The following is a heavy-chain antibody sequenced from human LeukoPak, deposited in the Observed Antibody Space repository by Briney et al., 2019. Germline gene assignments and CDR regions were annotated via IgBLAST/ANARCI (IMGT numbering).Heavy chain of an antibody. D-gene: IGHD3-22*01. V-gene: IGHV1-69*04. CDR1: GYTFTSYG. Sequence: WASVKVSCKASGYTFTSYGIRWVRQAPGQGLEWMGRIIPILGIANYAQKFQGRVTITADKSTSTAYMELSSLRSEDTAVYYCARDLYYYDSSGYFTDVGYWGQGTLVTVSS. CDR3: ARDLYYYDSSGYFTDVGY. J-gene: IGHJ4*02. CDR2: IIPILGIA.